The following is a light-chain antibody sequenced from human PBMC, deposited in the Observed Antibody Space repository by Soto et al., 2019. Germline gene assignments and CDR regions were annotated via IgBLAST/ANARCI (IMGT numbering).Light chain of an antibody. CDR2: GTT. Sequence: QSVLTQTPSVSGAPGQRVTIPCTGRSSNIGAGYDVHWYQHLPGTAPKLLIYGTTNRPSGVPDRFSGSKSGISASLAITGLQAEGEADYYCHSFASSVGASVFGGGTKGTV. CDR1: SSNIGAGYD. J-gene: IGLJ1*01. CDR3: HSFASSVGASV. V-gene: IGLV1-40*01.